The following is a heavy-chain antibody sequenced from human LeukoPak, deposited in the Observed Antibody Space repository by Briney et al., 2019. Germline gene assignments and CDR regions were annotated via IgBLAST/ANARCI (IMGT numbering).Heavy chain of an antibody. CDR3: ARGLTLLGYCSSTSCLLNY. D-gene: IGHD2-2*01. V-gene: IGHV3-74*01. Sequence: PGESLRLSCVVSGFTLGSYWMLWVRQAPGKGLVWVSRINSDGSSTDYADSVKGRFTISRDNANNTLYLQMNSLRAEDAGVYYCARGLTLLGYCSSTSCLLNYWGQGTLVTVSS. CDR2: INSDGSST. CDR1: GFTLGSYW. J-gene: IGHJ4*02.